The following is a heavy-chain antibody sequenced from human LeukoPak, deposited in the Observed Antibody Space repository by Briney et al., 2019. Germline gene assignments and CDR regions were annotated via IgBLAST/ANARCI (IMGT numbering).Heavy chain of an antibody. D-gene: IGHD3-22*01. J-gene: IGHJ4*02. CDR1: GFTFGDYA. CDR2: ISWNSGSI. V-gene: IGHV3-9*03. Sequence: PGRSLRLSRAASGFTFGDYAMHWVRQAPGKGLEWVSGISWNSGSIGYADSVKGRFTISRDNAKNSLYLQMNSLRAEDMALYYCAKGRYYESSGLFDYWGQGTLVTVSS. CDR3: AKGRYYESSGLFDY.